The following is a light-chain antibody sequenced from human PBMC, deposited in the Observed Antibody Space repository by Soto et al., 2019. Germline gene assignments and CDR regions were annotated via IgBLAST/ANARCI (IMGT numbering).Light chain of an antibody. V-gene: IGKV1-12*01. Sequence: DIPMTQSPSSVSASVGDTINITCRASHDIKKWLAWYQQKPGKAPKVLIYAASNLESGVSPRFSGSGAGTEFSLTISSLQTEDFATYFCHQASSFPYTFGPGTKVDIK. CDR2: AAS. CDR3: HQASSFPYT. CDR1: HDIKKW. J-gene: IGKJ3*01.